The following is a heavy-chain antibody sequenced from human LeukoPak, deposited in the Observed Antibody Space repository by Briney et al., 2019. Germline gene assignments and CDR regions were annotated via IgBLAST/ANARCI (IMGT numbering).Heavy chain of an antibody. CDR1: DGSFSGYY. CDR3: ARRGSAMGFHFDY. D-gene: IGHD2-2*01. J-gene: IGHJ4*02. V-gene: IGHV4-34*01. Sequence: SETLSLTCAVYDGSFSGYYWSWIRQPPGKGLEWIGEINHSGSTNYNPSLKSRVPISVDTSKNQFSLKLSSVTAADTAVYYCARRGSAMGFHFDYWGQGTLVTVSS. CDR2: INHSGST.